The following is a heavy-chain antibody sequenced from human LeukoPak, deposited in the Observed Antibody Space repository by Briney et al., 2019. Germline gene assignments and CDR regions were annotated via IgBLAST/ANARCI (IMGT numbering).Heavy chain of an antibody. J-gene: IGHJ1*01. Sequence: PSETLSLTCTVSGGSISSYYWSWIRQPPGKGLEWIGYIYYSGSTNYNPSLKSRVTISVDTSKNQFSLKLSSVTAADTAAYYCASLTMTGAEYFQHWGQGTLVTVSS. CDR1: GGSISSYY. D-gene: IGHD3-22*01. CDR2: IYYSGST. CDR3: ASLTMTGAEYFQH. V-gene: IGHV4-59*01.